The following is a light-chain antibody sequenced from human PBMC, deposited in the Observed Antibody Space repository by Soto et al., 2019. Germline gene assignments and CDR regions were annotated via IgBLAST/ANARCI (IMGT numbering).Light chain of an antibody. CDR2: TVS. CDR1: QDISTW. CDR3: QQYYSYPIT. Sequence: IQMTQSPSSVSASVGDRVTITCRASQDISTWLAWYQQKPGKAPKSLIYTVSTLQSGVPSRFSGSGSGTEFSLTISSLQPEDFATYYCQQYYSYPITSGQGTRLEIK. J-gene: IGKJ5*01. V-gene: IGKV1D-16*01.